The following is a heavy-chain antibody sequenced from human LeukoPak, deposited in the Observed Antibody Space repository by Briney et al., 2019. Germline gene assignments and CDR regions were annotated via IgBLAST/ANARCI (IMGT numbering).Heavy chain of an antibody. D-gene: IGHD2-2*02. CDR2: ISGSGGST. V-gene: IGHV3-23*01. J-gene: IGHJ4*02. CDR1: GFTVSEYS. CDR3: AMGYCSSTSCYTGDY. Sequence: PGGSLRLSCVASGFTVSEYSMNWVRQAPGKGLEWVSAISGSGGSTYYADSVKGRFTISRDNSKNTLYLQMNSLRAEDTAVYYCAMGYCSSTSCYTGDYWGQGTLVTVSS.